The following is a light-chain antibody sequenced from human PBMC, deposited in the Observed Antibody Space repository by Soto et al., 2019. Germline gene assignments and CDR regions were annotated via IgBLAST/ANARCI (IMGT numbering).Light chain of an antibody. Sequence: SSELTQPSSVSVPPGQTARITCSGDVLAKKYARWFQQKPGQAPVVVIHKDSERPSGIPERLSGYSSGTTVTLTISGAQVEDEADYYCYSAADNNLVFGGGTKLTVL. CDR2: KDS. J-gene: IGLJ2*01. CDR3: YSAADNNLV. CDR1: VLAKKY. V-gene: IGLV3-27*01.